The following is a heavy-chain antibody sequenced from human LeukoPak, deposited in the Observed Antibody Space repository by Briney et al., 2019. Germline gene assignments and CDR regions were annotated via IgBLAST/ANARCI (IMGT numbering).Heavy chain of an antibody. CDR3: ARHVDYGGNSGSGWFDP. J-gene: IGHJ5*02. CDR1: GYSFTSYW. V-gene: IGHV5-51*01. D-gene: IGHD4-23*01. Sequence: GESLKISCKGSGYSFTSYWIDWVRQMPGKGLEWMGIIYPGDSDTRYSPSFQGQVTISAGKSINTAYLQWSSLKASDTAMYYCARHVDYGGNSGSGWFDPWGQGTLVTVSS. CDR2: IYPGDSDT.